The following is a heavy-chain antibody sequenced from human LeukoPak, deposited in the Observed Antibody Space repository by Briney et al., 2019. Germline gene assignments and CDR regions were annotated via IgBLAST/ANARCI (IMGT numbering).Heavy chain of an antibody. CDR1: GFTFSSYA. D-gene: IGHD4-17*01. V-gene: IGHV3-23*01. CDR2: ISGSGGST. Sequence: GGSLRLSCAASGFTFSSYAMSWVRQAPGKGLEWVSAISGSGGSTYYADSVKGRFTISRDNSKNTLYLQMDSLRAEDTAVYYCAKPHLDYGDYSIWGQGTMVTVSS. CDR3: AKPHLDYGDYSI. J-gene: IGHJ3*02.